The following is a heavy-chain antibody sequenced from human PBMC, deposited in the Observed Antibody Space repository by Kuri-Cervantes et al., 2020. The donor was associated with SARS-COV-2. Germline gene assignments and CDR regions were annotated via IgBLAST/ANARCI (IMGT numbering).Heavy chain of an antibody. CDR1: GYTFTGYY. Sequence: ASVKVSCKASGYTFTGYYMHWVRQAPGQGLEWMGWINPNSGGTNYAQKFQGRVTMNRDTSISTAYMGLSRLRSDDTAVHYCARGYTIFGVVGYFDLWGRGTLVTVSS. V-gene: IGHV1-2*02. D-gene: IGHD3-3*01. CDR3: ARGYTIFGVVGYFDL. J-gene: IGHJ2*01. CDR2: INPNSGGT.